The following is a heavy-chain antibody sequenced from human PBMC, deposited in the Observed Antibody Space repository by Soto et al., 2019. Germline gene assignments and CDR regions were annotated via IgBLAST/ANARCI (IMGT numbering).Heavy chain of an antibody. CDR3: ARQVVVITSYFDY. V-gene: IGHV4-39*01. Sequence: PSETLSLTCTVSGGSISSSSYYWGWIRQPPGKGLERIGSIYYSGSTYYNPSLKSRVTISVDTSKNQFSLKLSSVTAADTAVYYCARQVVVITSYFDYWGQGTLVTVSS. J-gene: IGHJ4*02. CDR2: IYYSGST. D-gene: IGHD3-22*01. CDR1: GGSISSSSYY.